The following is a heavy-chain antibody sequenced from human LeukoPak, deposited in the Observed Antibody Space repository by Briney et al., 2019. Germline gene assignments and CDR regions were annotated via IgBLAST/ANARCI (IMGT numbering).Heavy chain of an antibody. CDR1: GFTFSSYS. V-gene: IGHV3-21*01. CDR2: ISSSSSYI. CDR3: ARDQEVRGVDLNFDY. J-gene: IGHJ4*02. Sequence: PGGSLRLSCAASGFTFSSYSMNWVRQAPGKGLEWVSSISSSSSYIYYADSVKGRFTISRDNAKNSLYLQMNSLRAEDTAVYYCARDQEVRGVDLNFDYWGQGTLVTVSS. D-gene: IGHD3-10*01.